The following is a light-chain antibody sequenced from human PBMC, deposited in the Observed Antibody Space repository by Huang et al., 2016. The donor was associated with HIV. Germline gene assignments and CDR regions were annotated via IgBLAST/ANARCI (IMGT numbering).Light chain of an antibody. CDR3: QQHNNWPYT. V-gene: IGKV3-15*01. CDR2: GAS. J-gene: IGKJ2*01. CDR1: QSISSH. Sequence: EIVMTQSPATLSVSPGERATLSCRASQSISSHLVWYQQTPGQAPRLLIYGASTRATGIPARFSGSGSGTEFTLTISSLQSEDFALYYCQQHNNWPYTFGQGTKLEI.